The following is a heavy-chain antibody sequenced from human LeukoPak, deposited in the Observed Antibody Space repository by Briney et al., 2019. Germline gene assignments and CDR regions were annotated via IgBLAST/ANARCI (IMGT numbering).Heavy chain of an antibody. V-gene: IGHV5-51*01. Sequence: GESLKISCKGSGYSFTSYWIGWVRPMPGKGLEWMGNVYPGDSDTRYSPSFQGQVTISANKSITTTYLQWNSLKASDTAIYYCARQLDYGGFGAFGIWGQGTMVTVSS. CDR2: VYPGDSDT. CDR1: GYSFTSYW. CDR3: ARQLDYGGFGAFGI. D-gene: IGHD4-23*01. J-gene: IGHJ3*02.